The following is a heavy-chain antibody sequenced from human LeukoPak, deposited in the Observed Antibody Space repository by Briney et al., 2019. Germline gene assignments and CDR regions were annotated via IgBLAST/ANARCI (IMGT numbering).Heavy chain of an antibody. J-gene: IGHJ4*02. Sequence: PGGSLRLSCASPGSTLSDYYVNWIRQAPGKGLEWVSQISNTGYSKYYADSVKGRFTISRDNVKDSVSLQMNSLRVADSGMYYCAREEYGCNNFDYWGQGILVTVSS. CDR1: GSTLSDYY. CDR2: ISNTGYSK. D-gene: IGHD4-23*01. CDR3: AREEYGCNNFDY. V-gene: IGHV3-11*01.